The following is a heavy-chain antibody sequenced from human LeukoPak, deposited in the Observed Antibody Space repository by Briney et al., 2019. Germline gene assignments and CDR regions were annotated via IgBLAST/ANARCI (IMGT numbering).Heavy chain of an antibody. Sequence: SETLSLTCTVSGGSISSYYWSWIRQPPGKGLEWIGYIYYSGSTNYNPSLKSRGTISVDTSKDQFSLKLSSVTAADTAVYYCARGGYCSGGSCYSRRMVDYWGQGTLVTVSS. CDR3: ARGGYCSGGSCYSRRMVDY. J-gene: IGHJ4*02. V-gene: IGHV4-59*01. D-gene: IGHD2-15*01. CDR1: GGSISSYY. CDR2: IYYSGST.